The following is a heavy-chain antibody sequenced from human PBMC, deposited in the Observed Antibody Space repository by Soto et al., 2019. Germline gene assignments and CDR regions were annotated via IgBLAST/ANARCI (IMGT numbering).Heavy chain of an antibody. J-gene: IGHJ6*02. CDR1: GFTFSNAW. V-gene: IGHV3-15*01. D-gene: IGHD6-6*01. CDR3: TTEGPPGIAARPNYYYGMDV. Sequence: PVGSLRLSGAASGFTFSNAWMSWVRQAPGKGLEWVGRIKSKTDGGTTDYAAPVKGRFTISRDDSKNTLYLQMNSLKTEDTAVYYCTTEGPPGIAARPNYYYGMDVWGQVTTVTVS. CDR2: IKSKTDGGTT.